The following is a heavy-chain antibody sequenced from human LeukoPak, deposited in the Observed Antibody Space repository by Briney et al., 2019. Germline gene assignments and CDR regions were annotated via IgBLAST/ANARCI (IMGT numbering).Heavy chain of an antibody. V-gene: IGHV4-38-2*02. CDR1: GYSISSGYY. D-gene: IGHD6-6*01. CDR2: IYTSGST. CDR3: AGRIAARQHFDY. Sequence: PSETLSLTCTVSGYSISSGYYWGWIRQPPGKGLEWIGYIYTSGSTNYNPSLKSRVTISVDTSKNQFSLKLSSVTAADTAVYYCAGRIAARQHFDYWGQGTLVTVSS. J-gene: IGHJ4*02.